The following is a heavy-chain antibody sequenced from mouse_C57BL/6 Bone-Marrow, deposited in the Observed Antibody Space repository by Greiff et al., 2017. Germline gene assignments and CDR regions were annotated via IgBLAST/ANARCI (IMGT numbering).Heavy chain of an antibody. Sequence: EVQLVESVAELVRPGASVKLSCTASGFTFTNSSMHWVKQRPGQGLEWIGRIDPANGNTKYTPKFQGKATITADKSSNTAYLQLSSLTSEDAAVYYCARVLQIGVPDYWGQGTLVTVS. D-gene: IGHD3-1*01. J-gene: IGHJ3*01. CDR2: IDPANGNT. CDR1: GFTFTNSS. CDR3: ARVLQIGVPDY. V-gene: IGHV14-3*01.